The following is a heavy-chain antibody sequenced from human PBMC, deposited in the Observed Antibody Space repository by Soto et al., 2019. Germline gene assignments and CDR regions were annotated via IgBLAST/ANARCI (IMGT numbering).Heavy chain of an antibody. V-gene: IGHV1-69*01. J-gene: IGHJ6*02. CDR3: AKGYYDSRGERNYYYDGMDV. D-gene: IGHD3-22*01. CDR2: IIPIFGTA. CDR1: GGTFSSYA. Sequence: QVQLVQSGAEVKKPGSSVKVSCKASGGTFSSYAISWVRQAPGQGLEWMGGIIPIFGTANYAQQFQGRVTITADESTSTAYMELRSLRSEDTAVYYCAKGYYDSRGERNYYYDGMDVWGQGTTVTVSS.